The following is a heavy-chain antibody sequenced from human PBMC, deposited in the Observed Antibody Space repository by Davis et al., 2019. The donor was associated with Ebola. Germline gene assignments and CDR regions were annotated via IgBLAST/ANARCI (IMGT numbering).Heavy chain of an antibody. Sequence: PGGSLRLSCAASGFTVSSNYMSWVRQAPGKGLEWVSVIYSGGHTYYADSVKGRFTISRDNSKNTLYLQMNSLRAEDTAVYHCATSQFPGIAAAGDDYWGQGTLVTVSS. D-gene: IGHD6-13*01. CDR3: ATSQFPGIAAAGDDY. J-gene: IGHJ4*02. CDR1: GFTVSSNY. CDR2: IYSGGHT. V-gene: IGHV3-53*01.